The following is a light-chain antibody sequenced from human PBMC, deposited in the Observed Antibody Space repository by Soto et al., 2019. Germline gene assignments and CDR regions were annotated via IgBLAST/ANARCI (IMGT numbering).Light chain of an antibody. CDR3: NSLRVNHLYV. Sequence: QSVLTQPASVSGSPGQTITISCTGTSSDVGRYNTVSWYQHHPGKAPKLIIYEVTHRPVGISDRFSASKSGNTAPLTISGLHAEDEADYYCNSLRVNHLYVFGSGTKVTVL. CDR2: EVT. CDR1: SSDVGRYNT. J-gene: IGLJ1*01. V-gene: IGLV2-14*01.